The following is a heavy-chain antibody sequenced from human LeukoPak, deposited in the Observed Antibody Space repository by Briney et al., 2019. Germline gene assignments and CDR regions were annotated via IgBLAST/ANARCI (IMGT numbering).Heavy chain of an antibody. Sequence: GGSLRLSCAASGFTFSSYALSWVRQAPGKGLEWVSVISGGGGNTYYADSVKGLFTISRDNSKNTLYLQMNSLRAEDTAVYYCAKDSRSSSSRGAFDSRGQGTLVTVSS. CDR2: ISGGGGNT. V-gene: IGHV3-23*01. CDR1: GFTFSSYA. CDR3: AKDSRSSSSRGAFDS. D-gene: IGHD6-13*01. J-gene: IGHJ4*02.